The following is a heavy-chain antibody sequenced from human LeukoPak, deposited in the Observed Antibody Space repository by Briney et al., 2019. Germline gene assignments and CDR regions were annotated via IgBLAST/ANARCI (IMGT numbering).Heavy chain of an antibody. CDR2: IYHSGST. J-gene: IGHJ4*02. V-gene: IGHV4-4*02. D-gene: IGHD3-3*01. CDR3: ARRYYDFWSGYYSNIDY. Sequence: PSGTLSLTCAVSGGSISSSNWWSWVRQPPGKGLEWIGEIYHSGSTNYNPSLKSRVTISVDKSKNQFSLKLSSVTAADTAVYYCARRYYDFWSGYYSNIDYWGQGTLVTVSS. CDR1: GGSISSSNW.